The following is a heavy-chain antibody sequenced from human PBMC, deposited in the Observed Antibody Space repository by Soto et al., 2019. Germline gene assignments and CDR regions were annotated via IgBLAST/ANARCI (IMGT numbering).Heavy chain of an antibody. J-gene: IGHJ4*02. CDR2: ISWNSATL. D-gene: IGHD3-22*01. CDR3: AKDVGSYYYDTSAYLYDY. V-gene: IGHV3-9*01. CDR1: GFIFEDFA. Sequence: PGGSVRLSCVGSGFIFEDFAMNWVRQVQGKGLEWVSGISWNSATLAYADSVKGRFIVSRDNAKNILYLQMNSLRAEDAALYYCAKDVGSYYYDTSAYLYDYWGQGTLVTVSS.